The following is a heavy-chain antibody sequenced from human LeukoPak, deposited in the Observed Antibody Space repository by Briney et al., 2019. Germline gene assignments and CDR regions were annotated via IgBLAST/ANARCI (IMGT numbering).Heavy chain of an antibody. CDR1: GFTFSSYS. J-gene: IGHJ5*02. Sequence: GGSLRLSCAASGFTFSSYSVNWVRQAPGKGLEWVASISSSSSYIYYADSVKGRFTISRDNAKNSLYLQMNSLRAEDTAVYYCARDLAEEVAVAGTGDPWGQGTLVTVSS. CDR3: ARDLAEEVAVAGTGDP. D-gene: IGHD6-19*01. V-gene: IGHV3-21*01. CDR2: ISSSSSYI.